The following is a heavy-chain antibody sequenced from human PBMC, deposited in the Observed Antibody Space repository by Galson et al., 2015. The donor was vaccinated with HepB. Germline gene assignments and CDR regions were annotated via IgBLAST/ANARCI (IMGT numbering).Heavy chain of an antibody. CDR3: ARHPVGGSYELGYYYYYGMDV. CDR1: GYSFTDYW. V-gene: IGHV5-51*01. D-gene: IGHD1-26*01. CDR2: IHPDDSYT. Sequence: QSGAEVKKPGESLKISCKGSGYSFTDYWIGWVRQMPGKGLEWMGIIHPDDSYTRYSPSFQGQVTISADKSISTAYLQWSSLKASDTAMYYCARHPVGGSYELGYYYYYGMDVWGQGTTVTVSS. J-gene: IGHJ6*02.